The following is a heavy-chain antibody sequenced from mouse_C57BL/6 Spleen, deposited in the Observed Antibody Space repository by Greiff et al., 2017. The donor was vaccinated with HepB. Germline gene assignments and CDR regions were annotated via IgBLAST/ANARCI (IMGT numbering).Heavy chain of an antibody. D-gene: IGHD2-1*01. CDR1: GFSLITYG. J-gene: IGHJ2*01. V-gene: IGHV2-3*01. CDR3: DKYYYGNWFDC. Sequence: QVQLKESGPGLVAPSQSLSITCTVSGFSLITYGVSWVRQPPGKGLEWLGVIWGDGSTNYQSALMSRLSISKDDSKSQVFLKLNSLQTDDTATYYSDKYYYGNWFDCWGQGTTLTVSS. CDR2: IWGDGST.